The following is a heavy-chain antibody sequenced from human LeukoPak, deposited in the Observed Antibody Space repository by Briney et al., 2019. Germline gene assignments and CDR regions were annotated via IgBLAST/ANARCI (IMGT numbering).Heavy chain of an antibody. V-gene: IGHV3-30-3*01. Sequence: PGGSLRLSCAASGFTFSSYAMHWVRQAPGKGLEWVAVISYDGSNKYYADSVKGRFTISRDNSKNTLYLQMNSLRADDTAVYYCARVVSSGWYSFDYWGQGTLLTVSS. J-gene: IGHJ4*02. D-gene: IGHD6-19*01. CDR1: GFTFSSYA. CDR2: ISYDGSNK. CDR3: ARVVSSGWYSFDY.